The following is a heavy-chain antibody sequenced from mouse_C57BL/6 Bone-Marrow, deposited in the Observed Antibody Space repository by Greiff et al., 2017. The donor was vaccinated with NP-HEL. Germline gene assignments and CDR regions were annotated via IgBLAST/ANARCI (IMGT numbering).Heavy chain of an antibody. D-gene: IGHD1-1*01. Sequence: VQLQESDAELVKPGASVKISCKVSGYTFTDHTIHWMKQRPEQGLEWIGYIYPRDGSTKYNEKFKGKATLTADKSSSTAYMQLNSLTSEDSAVYFCARGIYYYGSPAWFAYWGQGTLVTVSA. CDR3: ARGIYYYGSPAWFAY. CDR1: GYTFTDHT. V-gene: IGHV1-78*01. CDR2: IYPRDGST. J-gene: IGHJ3*01.